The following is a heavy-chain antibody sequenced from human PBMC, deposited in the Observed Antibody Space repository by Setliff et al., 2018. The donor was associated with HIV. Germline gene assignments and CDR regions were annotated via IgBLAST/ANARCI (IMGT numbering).Heavy chain of an antibody. D-gene: IGHD6-6*01. CDR2: INHSGNT. CDR3: ARHRASSSGFPLDF. J-gene: IGHJ4*02. CDR1: GDSIGSNTFY. Sequence: PSETLSLTCSVYGDSIGSNTFYWGWLRQPPGKEPEWIGSINHSGNTYNYPSLKSRVTMSVDTSKNQFSLRLSSVTATDTAVYDCARHRASSSGFPLDFWGQGILVTVSS. V-gene: IGHV4-39*01.